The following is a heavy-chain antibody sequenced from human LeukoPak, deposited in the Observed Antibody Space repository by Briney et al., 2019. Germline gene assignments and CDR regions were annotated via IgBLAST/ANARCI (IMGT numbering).Heavy chain of an antibody. Sequence: GGSLRLSCAASGFTFSDYYMSWIRQAPGKGLVWVSYISYSSTYTDYADSVKGRFTISRDNAKNSLYLQMNSLRAGDTAVYYCVRDHGGNYFDYWGQGTLVTVSS. J-gene: IGHJ4*02. CDR2: ISYSSTYT. V-gene: IGHV3-11*05. CDR1: GFTFSDYY. CDR3: VRDHGGNYFDY. D-gene: IGHD3-10*01.